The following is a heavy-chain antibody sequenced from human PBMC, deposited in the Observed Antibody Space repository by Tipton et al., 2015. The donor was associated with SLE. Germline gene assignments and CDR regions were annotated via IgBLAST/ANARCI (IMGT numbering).Heavy chain of an antibody. CDR1: GGSFSDYY. D-gene: IGHD1-1*01. CDR2: INHSGST. CDR3: ARGSTLKDYHYYALDV. Sequence: TLSLTCAVYGGSFSDYYWSWIRQPPGTGLEWIGEINHSGSTNYNPALKSRVTISVDPAKNQFSLRLSSVTAADTAVFYCARGSTLKDYHYYALDVWGQGTTVTVSS. V-gene: IGHV4-34*01. J-gene: IGHJ6*02.